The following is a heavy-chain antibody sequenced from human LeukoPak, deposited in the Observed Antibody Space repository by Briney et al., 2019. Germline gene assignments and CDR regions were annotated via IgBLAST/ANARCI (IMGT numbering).Heavy chain of an antibody. CDR3: ARSSTSDY. J-gene: IGHJ4*02. D-gene: IGHD2-2*01. Sequence: GGSLRLSCAASGFTFSNYWMHWVRQAPGEGLVWVSRINSDASTTSYADSVKGRFTISRDNAKNTLYLQMNSLRAEDTAVYYCARSSTSDYWGQGTLVTVSS. CDR2: INSDASTT. V-gene: IGHV3-74*01. CDR1: GFTFSNYW.